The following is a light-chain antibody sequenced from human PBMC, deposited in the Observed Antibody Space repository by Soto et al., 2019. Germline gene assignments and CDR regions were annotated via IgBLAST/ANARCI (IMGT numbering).Light chain of an antibody. CDR1: STNVGTYKA. J-gene: IGLJ1*01. CDR3: CSYASSSTYV. Sequence: QSALTQPASVSGSPGQSVTISCTGTSTNVGTYKAVSWYQQHPGKAPKLIIYEVSQWPSGVSNHFSGSKSGNTASLTISGLQAEDEADYYCCSYASSSTYVFGTGTKVTVL. V-gene: IGLV2-23*02. CDR2: EVS.